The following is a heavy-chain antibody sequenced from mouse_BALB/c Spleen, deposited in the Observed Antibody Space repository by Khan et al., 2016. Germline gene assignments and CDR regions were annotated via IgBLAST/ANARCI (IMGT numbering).Heavy chain of an antibody. V-gene: IGHV2-9*02. Sequence: VQLQESGPGLVAPSQSLSITCTVSGFSLTSYGVHWVRQPPGKGLEWLGVIWAGGSTNYISALMSRLSISKDNSKNQVFLKMNSLQTDDTAIYDCAGDGGGTYWGQGTLVTVSA. CDR2: IWAGGST. CDR1: GFSLTSYG. J-gene: IGHJ3*01. CDR3: AGDGGGTY.